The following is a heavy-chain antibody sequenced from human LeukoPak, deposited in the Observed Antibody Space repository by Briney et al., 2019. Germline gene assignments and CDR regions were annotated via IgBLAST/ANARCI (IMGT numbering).Heavy chain of an antibody. CDR1: VDSISSYY. CDR3: ERDRSGFWSGSNNNWFDP. CDR2: IYTRGST. V-gene: IGHV4-4*07. D-gene: IGHD3-3*01. J-gene: IGHJ5*02. Sequence: SETLSLTCSVSVDSISSYYWICSRHPAGEGRECRGPIYTRGSTNYNPSLKSRVTMSVDTSKNQFSLKLSSVTAADTAVYYCERDRSGFWSGSNNNWFDPWGQGTLVTVSS.